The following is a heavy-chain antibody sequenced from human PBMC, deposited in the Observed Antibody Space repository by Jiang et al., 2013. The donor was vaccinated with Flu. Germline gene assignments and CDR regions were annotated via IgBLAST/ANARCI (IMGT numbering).Heavy chain of an antibody. CDR2: TYYRSKWYN. D-gene: IGHD3-22*01. Sequence: IRQSPSRGLEWLGRTYYRSKWYNDYAVSVKSRITINPDTSKNQFSLQLNSVTPEDTAVYYCARTGVVDTIDYWGQGTLVTVSS. V-gene: IGHV6-1*01. J-gene: IGHJ4*02. CDR3: ARTGVVDTIDY.